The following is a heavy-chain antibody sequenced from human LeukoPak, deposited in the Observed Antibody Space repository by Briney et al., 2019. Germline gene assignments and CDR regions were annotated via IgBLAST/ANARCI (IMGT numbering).Heavy chain of an antibody. J-gene: IGHJ4*02. Sequence: ASMKVSCKSSGYTFTGYYMHWVRQAPGQGLEWMGWINPNTGGINYAQKFQGRVTMTRDTSISAAYMELSRLRSDDTAVYYCARDPYSNYFDHWGQGTLVTVSS. CDR2: INPNTGGI. D-gene: IGHD5-18*01. V-gene: IGHV1-2*02. CDR3: ARDPYSNYFDH. CDR1: GYTFTGYY.